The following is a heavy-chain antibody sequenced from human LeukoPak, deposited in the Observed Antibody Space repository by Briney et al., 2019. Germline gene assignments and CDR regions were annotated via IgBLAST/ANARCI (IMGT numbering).Heavy chain of an antibody. CDR2: TRQDGSVK. CDR3: TRQTERDAYNRY. CDR1: GFTLSSFW. V-gene: IGHV3-7*05. D-gene: IGHD5-24*01. Sequence: GGSLRLSCADSGFTLSSFWMSWVRQAPGKGLEWVANTRQDGSVKNYVDSVKGRFTTSRDNAKNSVYLQMNSLRAENTAVYYCTRQTERDAYNRYWGQGTLVTVSS. J-gene: IGHJ4*02.